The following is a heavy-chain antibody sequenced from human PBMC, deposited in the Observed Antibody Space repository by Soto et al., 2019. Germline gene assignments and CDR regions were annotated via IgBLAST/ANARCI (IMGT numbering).Heavy chain of an antibody. Sequence: PGGSLRLSCAASGFTFSSYAMSWVRQAPGKGLEWVSAISGSGGSTYYADSVKGRFTISRDNSKNTLYLQMNSLRAEDTAVYYCAKANYYDSSGYPYYWGQGTLVTVSS. CDR2: ISGSGGST. V-gene: IGHV3-23*01. D-gene: IGHD3-22*01. CDR3: AKANYYDSSGYPYY. CDR1: GFTFSSYA. J-gene: IGHJ4*02.